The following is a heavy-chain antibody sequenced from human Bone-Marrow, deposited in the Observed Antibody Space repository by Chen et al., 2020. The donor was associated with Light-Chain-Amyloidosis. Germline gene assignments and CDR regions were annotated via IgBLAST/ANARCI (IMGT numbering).Heavy chain of an antibody. CDR3: ARNCTSEIRGGWFDP. CDR2: VYYGGST. D-gene: IGHD2-8*01. Sequence: QLQLQEAGPGLVKPSETLSLTCTISGGSITSSGYYWGWFRQPPGNGLEWVATVYYGGSTYYNPALKNRVLISVDTSRNQFSLKLASVTASDTAVYFCARNCTSEIRGGWFDPWGPGTLVTVSS. J-gene: IGHJ5*02. V-gene: IGHV4-39*01. CDR1: GGSITSSGYY.